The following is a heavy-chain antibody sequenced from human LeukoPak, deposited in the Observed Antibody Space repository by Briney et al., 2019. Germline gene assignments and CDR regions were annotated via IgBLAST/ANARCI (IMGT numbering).Heavy chain of an antibody. CDR3: ARDYYDSSGYSPLGY. V-gene: IGHV3-33*01. D-gene: IGHD3-22*01. J-gene: IGHJ4*02. CDR1: GSTFSSYG. CDR2: IWYDGSNK. Sequence: GGSLRLSCAASGSTFSSYGMHWVRQAPGKGLEWVAVIWYDGSNKYYADSVKGRFTISRDNSKNTLYLQMNSLRAEDTAVYYCARDYYDSSGYSPLGYWGQGTLVTVSS.